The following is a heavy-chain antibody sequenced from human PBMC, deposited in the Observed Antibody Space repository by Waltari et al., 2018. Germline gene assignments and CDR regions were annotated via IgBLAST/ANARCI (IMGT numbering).Heavy chain of an antibody. CDR3: AGRGRGSGYTG. D-gene: IGHD3-3*01. CDR1: GGSISSYY. CDR2: IYYSGST. Sequence: QVQLQESGPGLVKPSETLSLTCTVSGGSISSYYWSWIRQPPGKGLEWIGYIYYSGSTNYNPARKRRVTREIDRSKNQFSRKLSSGTAADTAVYYCAGRGRGSGYTGWGQGTLVTVSS. J-gene: IGHJ4*02. V-gene: IGHV4-59*08.